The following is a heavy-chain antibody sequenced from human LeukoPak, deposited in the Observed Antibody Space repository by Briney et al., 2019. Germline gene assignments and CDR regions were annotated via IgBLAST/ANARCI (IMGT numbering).Heavy chain of an antibody. J-gene: IGHJ4*02. Sequence: GGSLRLSCAASGFTFSSYGMHWVRQAPGKGLEWVAVIWYDGSNKYYADSVKGRFTISRDNSKNTLYLQMNSLRAEDTAVYYCARGYRSSGLREPIDYWGQGTLVTVSS. D-gene: IGHD6-19*01. CDR1: GFTFSSYG. CDR3: ARGYRSSGLREPIDY. V-gene: IGHV3-33*01. CDR2: IWYDGSNK.